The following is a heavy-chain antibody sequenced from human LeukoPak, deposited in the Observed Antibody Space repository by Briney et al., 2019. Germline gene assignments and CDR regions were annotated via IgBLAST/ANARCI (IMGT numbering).Heavy chain of an antibody. Sequence: PGGSQRLSRAASGFTFSSYAMSWVRQAPGKGLEWVSAISGSGGSTYYADSVKGRFTISRDNSKNTLYLQMNSLRAEDTAVYYCAKYHYYGSGAPDYWGQGTLVTVSS. CDR2: ISGSGGST. CDR1: GFTFSSYA. V-gene: IGHV3-23*01. J-gene: IGHJ4*02. CDR3: AKYHYYGSGAPDY. D-gene: IGHD3-10*01.